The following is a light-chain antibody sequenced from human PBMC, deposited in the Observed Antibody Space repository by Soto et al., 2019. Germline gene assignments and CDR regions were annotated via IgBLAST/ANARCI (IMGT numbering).Light chain of an antibody. Sequence: QSVLTQPASVSGAPGQSITISCTGTSSDVGGYNYVSWYQHHPGKAPKLMIYEVTYRPSGVSNRFSGSKSGNTASLTISGLQAEDEADYYCTSYTSSSTLDVFGTGTKVTVL. CDR3: TSYTSSSTLDV. CDR2: EVT. J-gene: IGLJ1*01. CDR1: SSDVGGYNY. V-gene: IGLV2-14*01.